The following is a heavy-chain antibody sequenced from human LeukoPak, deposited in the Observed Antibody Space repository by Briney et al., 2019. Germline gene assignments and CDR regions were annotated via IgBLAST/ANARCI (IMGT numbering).Heavy chain of an antibody. CDR2: INPNSGGT. Sequence: ASVKVSYKASGYTFTGYYKHWVRQAPGQGLEWMGWINPNSGGTNYAQKFQGRVTMTRDTSISTAYMELSRLRSDDTAVYYCARNYYGSGSYFDYWGQGTLVTVSS. CDR3: ARNYYGSGSYFDY. D-gene: IGHD3-10*01. J-gene: IGHJ4*02. V-gene: IGHV1-2*02. CDR1: GYTFTGYY.